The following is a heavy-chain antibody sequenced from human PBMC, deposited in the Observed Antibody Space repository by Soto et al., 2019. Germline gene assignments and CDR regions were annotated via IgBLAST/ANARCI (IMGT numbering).Heavy chain of an antibody. J-gene: IGHJ4*02. Sequence: GGSLRLSCAASGFTFSSCAMTWVRQAPGMGLQWVSAISDSGGSTYYADSERGRFTISRDNSKNTLYLQLNSLGAEDTAVYYCAKDKPAAGSQWLVPIWGRGTLVTVSS. CDR2: ISDSGGST. V-gene: IGHV3-23*01. D-gene: IGHD6-19*01. CDR3: AKDKPAAGSQWLVPI. CDR1: GFTFSSCA.